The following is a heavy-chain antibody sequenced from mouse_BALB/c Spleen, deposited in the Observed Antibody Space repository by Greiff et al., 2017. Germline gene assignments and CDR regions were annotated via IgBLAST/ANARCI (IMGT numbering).Heavy chain of an antibody. CDR3: ARSSSYSFDY. CDR1: GFTFSSYA. V-gene: IGHV5-9-4*01. D-gene: IGHD1-1*01. J-gene: IGHJ2*01. CDR2: ISSGGSYT. Sequence: EVQGVESGGGLVKPGGSLKLSCAASGFTFSSYAMSWVRQSPEKRLEWVAEISSGGSYTYYPDTVTGRFTISRDNAKNTLYLEMSSLRSEDTAMYYCARSSSYSFDYWGQGTTLTVSS.